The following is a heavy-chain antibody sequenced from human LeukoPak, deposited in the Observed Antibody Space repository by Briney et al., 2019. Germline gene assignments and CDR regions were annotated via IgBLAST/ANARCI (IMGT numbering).Heavy chain of an antibody. CDR3: ARATETSISYYMDV. V-gene: IGHV3-11*04. D-gene: IGHD6-6*01. CDR2: ISSSGSTI. J-gene: IGHJ6*03. Sequence: SGGSLRLSCAASGFTFSDYYMSWIRQAPGKGLEWVSYISSSGSTIYYADSVKGRFTISRDNAKNSLYLQMNSLRAEDTAVYYCARATETSISYYMDVWGKGTTVTVSS. CDR1: GFTFSDYY.